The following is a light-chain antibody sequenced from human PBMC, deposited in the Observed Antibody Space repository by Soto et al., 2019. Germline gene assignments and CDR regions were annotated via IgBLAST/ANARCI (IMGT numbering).Light chain of an antibody. CDR1: QRLSTY. CDR3: QKYNNRPLT. CDR2: DTS. J-gene: IGKJ4*01. Sequence: DIVLTQSPATLSLSPGERATLSCGASQRLSTYLAWYQQQPGQAPRLLIYDTSKRATGVPTRFSGSGSGTDFTLIISSLELEDFALYYCQKYNNRPLTFGGGTKVDIK. V-gene: IGKV3-11*01.